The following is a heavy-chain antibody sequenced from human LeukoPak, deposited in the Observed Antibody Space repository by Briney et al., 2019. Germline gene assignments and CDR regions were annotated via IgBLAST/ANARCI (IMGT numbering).Heavy chain of an antibody. CDR1: GGSFSGYY. D-gene: IGHD2-2*01. V-gene: IGHV4-34*01. J-gene: IGHJ5*02. CDR3: ASGATAVVPAAIWEPSINWFDP. CDR2: INHSGST. Sequence: SETLSLTCAVYGGSFSGYYWSWIRQPPGKGLEWIGEINHSGSTNYNPSLKSRVTISVDTSKNQFSLKLSSVTAAGTAVYYCASGATAVVPAAIWEPSINWFDPWGQGTLVTVSS.